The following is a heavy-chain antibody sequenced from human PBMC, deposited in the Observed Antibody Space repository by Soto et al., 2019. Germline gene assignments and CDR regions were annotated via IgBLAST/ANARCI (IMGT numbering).Heavy chain of an antibody. CDR2: IYYSGST. J-gene: IGHJ4*02. V-gene: IGHV4-59*12. CDR3: ARGQVVAAQH. Sequence: SETLSLTCTFSGGSISSYYWSLIRQPPGKGLEWIGYIYYSGSTYYNPSLKSRVTISVDRSKNQFSLKLSSVTAADTAVYYCARGQVVAAQHWGQGTLVTVSS. D-gene: IGHD2-15*01. CDR1: GGSISSYY.